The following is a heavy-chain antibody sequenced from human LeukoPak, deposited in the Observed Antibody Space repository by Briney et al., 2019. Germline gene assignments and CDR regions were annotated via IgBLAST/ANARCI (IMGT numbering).Heavy chain of an antibody. CDR2: INPNSGGT. CDR1: GYTFTGYY. D-gene: IGHD6-19*01. CDR3: AREPRSGSGWYIVGRHYYMDV. V-gene: IGHV1-2*02. Sequence: GASVKVSCRASGYTFTGYYIHWVRQAPGQGLEWMAWINPNSGGTNYAQKFQGRVTMTRDTSISTAYMELSRLRSDDTAVYYCAREPRSGSGWYIVGRHYYMDVWGKGTTVTVSS. J-gene: IGHJ6*03.